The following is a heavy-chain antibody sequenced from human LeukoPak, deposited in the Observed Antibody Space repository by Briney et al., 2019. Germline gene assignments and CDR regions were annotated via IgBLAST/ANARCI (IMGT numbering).Heavy chain of an antibody. V-gene: IGHV1-69*01. J-gene: IGHJ4*02. CDR1: GGTFSSYA. CDR3: ARDIVGATQDFNFDY. D-gene: IGHD1-26*01. Sequence: GASVKVSCEASGGTFSSYAISWVRQAPGQGLEWMGGIIPIFGTANYAQKFQGRVTITADESTSTAYMELSSLRSEDTAVYYCARDIVGATQDFNFDYWGQGTLVTVSS. CDR2: IIPIFGTA.